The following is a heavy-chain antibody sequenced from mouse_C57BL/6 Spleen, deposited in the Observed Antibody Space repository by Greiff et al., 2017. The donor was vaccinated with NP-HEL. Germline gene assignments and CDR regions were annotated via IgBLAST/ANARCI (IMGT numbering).Heavy chain of an antibody. CDR3: ARTGYDGYYAMDY. V-gene: IGHV1-63*01. D-gene: IGHD2-2*01. CDR1: GYTFTNYW. Sequence: QVHVKQSGAELVRPGTSVKMSCKASGYTFTNYWIGWAKQRPGHGLEWIGDIYPGGGYTNYNEKFKGKATLTADKSSSTAYMQFSSLTSEDSAIYYCARTGYDGYYAMDYWGQGTSVTVSS. J-gene: IGHJ4*01. CDR2: IYPGGGYT.